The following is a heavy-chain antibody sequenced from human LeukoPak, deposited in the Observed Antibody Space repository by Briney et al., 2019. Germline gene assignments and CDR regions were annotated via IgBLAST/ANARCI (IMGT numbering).Heavy chain of an antibody. CDR1: GVSMNDYY. V-gene: IGHV4-4*07. Sequence: SETLSLTCTVSGVSMNDYYWSWIRQPAGKGLEWIGFVYTSGTTNYNPSLKSRVTISVDTSKNQFSLKLSSVTAADTAVYYCARASYYDFWSGLIASTHKQPCYFDLWGRGTLVTVSS. D-gene: IGHD3-3*01. CDR3: ARASYYDFWSGLIASTHKQPCYFDL. CDR2: VYTSGTT. J-gene: IGHJ2*01.